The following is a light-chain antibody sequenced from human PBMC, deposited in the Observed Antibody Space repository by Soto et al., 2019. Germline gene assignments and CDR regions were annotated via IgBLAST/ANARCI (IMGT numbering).Light chain of an antibody. V-gene: IGLV1-51*01. CDR3: RTWDRSLSAGV. CDR2: DNN. J-gene: IGLJ1*01. Sequence: THPHSVSATPGETVTISCSGSKSSIWNHCVSWYQLLPGTAPKLLIYDNNKRPSEIPDRFSGSKSGTSATLGITGLQTGDEADYYCRTWDRSLSAGVFGTGTKVTVL. CDR1: KSSIWNHC.